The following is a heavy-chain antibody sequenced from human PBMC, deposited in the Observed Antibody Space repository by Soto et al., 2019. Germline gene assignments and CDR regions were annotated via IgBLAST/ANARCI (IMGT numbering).Heavy chain of an antibody. D-gene: IGHD2-8*01. CDR2: IAVGSGYT. CDR1: GFTFTSSA. J-gene: IGHJ4*02. Sequence: SVKVSCKASGFTFTSSAFQWVRQARGQRLEWIGWIAVGSGYTNYAQRFQDRVTLTRDMSTATTYMELSRLTSEDTAIYYCAADATAWQQMVPSDYWGQGTLGSV. CDR3: AADATAWQQMVPSDY. V-gene: IGHV1-58*01.